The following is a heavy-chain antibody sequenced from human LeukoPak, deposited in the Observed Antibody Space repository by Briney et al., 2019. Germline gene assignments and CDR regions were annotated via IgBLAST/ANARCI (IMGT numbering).Heavy chain of an antibody. CDR3: ARGGGLDV. CDR1: AFIFSGHW. D-gene: IGHD3-16*01. V-gene: IGHV3-7*03. Sequence: PGGSLRLSCEGSAFIFSGHWMNWVRQTPGKGLEWVASIKEDGSVRQYVDSVKGRFSISRDNTKGSLYLQMSNLRAEDTAVYFCARGGGLDVWGQGATVTVSS. CDR2: IKEDGSVR. J-gene: IGHJ6*02.